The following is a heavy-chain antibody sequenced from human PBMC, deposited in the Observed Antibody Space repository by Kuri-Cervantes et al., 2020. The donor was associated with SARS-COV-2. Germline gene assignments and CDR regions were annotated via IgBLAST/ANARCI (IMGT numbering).Heavy chain of an antibody. Sequence: GGSLRLSCAASGFSFSSYGMSWVRQAPGKGLEWVSSISGSGGSIYYADSVKGRFSIYRDDSKQTLYLQMNSLRAEDTAVYYCARDSGFLVVYANNDYWGQGTLVTVSS. CDR1: GFSFSSYG. D-gene: IGHD2-8*01. V-gene: IGHV3-23*01. CDR2: ISGSGGSI. J-gene: IGHJ4*02. CDR3: ARDSGFLVVYANNDY.